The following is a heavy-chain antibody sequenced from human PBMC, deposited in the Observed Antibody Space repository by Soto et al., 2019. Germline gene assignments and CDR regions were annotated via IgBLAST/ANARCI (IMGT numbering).Heavy chain of an antibody. CDR2: IYYSGST. CDR3: ARLIYSRGCTPYYYYYGMDV. J-gene: IGHJ6*02. CDR1: GGSISSSSYY. V-gene: IGHV4-39*01. Sequence: SETLSRICTVSGGSISSSSYYWCWIRQPPGQGLEWIGSIYYSGSTYYNPSLKSRVTISVDTSKNQFSLKLSSVTAADTAVYYCARLIYSRGCTPYYYYYGMDVWGQGTTVTVSS. D-gene: IGHD6-19*01.